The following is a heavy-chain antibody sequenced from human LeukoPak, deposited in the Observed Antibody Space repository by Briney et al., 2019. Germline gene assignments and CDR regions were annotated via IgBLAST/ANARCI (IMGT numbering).Heavy chain of an antibody. Sequence: PGRSLRLSCAVSGFAFSSFSMHWVRQSPGKGLGWVAVIWNVGSTTYYTGSAKGRFTISRDNSKNTLYLQMTSLRAEDTAVYYCARSKGLGYCSSTSCHYYYYCGMDVWGKGPTVTVST. V-gene: IGHV3-33*01. CDR1: GFAFSSFS. D-gene: IGHD2-2*01. CDR3: ARSKGLGYCSSTSCHYYYYCGMDV. J-gene: IGHJ6*04. CDR2: IWNVGSTT.